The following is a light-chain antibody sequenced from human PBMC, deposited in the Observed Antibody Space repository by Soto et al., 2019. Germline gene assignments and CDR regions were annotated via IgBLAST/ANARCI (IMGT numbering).Light chain of an antibody. J-gene: IGKJ5*01. V-gene: IGKV3-20*01. CDR3: QQYGSSPIT. Sequence: EVVLTQSPATLSVSPGERATLSCRAGQSVSSSYLAWYQQKSGLAPRLLIYGASSRATGIPDRFSGSGSGTDFTLTISRLEPEDFAVYYCQQYGSSPITFGQGTRLEIK. CDR1: QSVSSSY. CDR2: GAS.